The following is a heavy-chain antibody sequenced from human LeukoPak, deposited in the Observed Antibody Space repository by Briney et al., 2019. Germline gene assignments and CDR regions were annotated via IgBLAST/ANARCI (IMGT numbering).Heavy chain of an antibody. V-gene: IGHV4-39*07. CDR3: ARLPRGYSSGWFDY. D-gene: IGHD6-19*01. CDR1: GGSISSSSYH. J-gene: IGHJ4*02. Sequence: SETLSLTCTVSGGSISSSSYHWGWIRQPPGKGLEWIGSIYYSATTYYNPSLKSRVTISVDTSKDQFSLKLSSVTAADTAVYYCARLPRGYSSGWFDYWGQGTLVTVSS. CDR2: IYYSATT.